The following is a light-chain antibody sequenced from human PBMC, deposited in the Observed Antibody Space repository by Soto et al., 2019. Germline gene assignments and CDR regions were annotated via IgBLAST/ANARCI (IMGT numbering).Light chain of an antibody. V-gene: IGKV1-39*01. J-gene: IGKJ3*01. CDR3: QQTYSTPVFT. Sequence: DIKVTQSPTSLSASEGDRVTITCRASQNINNYLSWYQHRPGKAPKLLIYAASNLQSGVPSRFSGSGSGTDFTLTISGLQPEDFATYYCQQTYSTPVFTFCLGTKVDVK. CDR1: QNINNY. CDR2: AAS.